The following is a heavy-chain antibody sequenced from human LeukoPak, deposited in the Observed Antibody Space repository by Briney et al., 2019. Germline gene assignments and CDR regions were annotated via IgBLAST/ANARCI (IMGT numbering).Heavy chain of an antibody. CDR3: ARRYCGGDCHSPYFDY. V-gene: IGHV3-7*01. CDR2: IKQDGSER. CDR1: GFTLSSYW. D-gene: IGHD2-21*02. J-gene: IGHJ4*02. Sequence: GGSLRLSCAASGFTLSSYWMSWVRQAPGKGLEWVANIKQDGSERYYVDSVKGRFTISRDNAKNSPYLQMNSLRAEDTAVYYCARRYCGGDCHSPYFDYWGQGTLVTVSP.